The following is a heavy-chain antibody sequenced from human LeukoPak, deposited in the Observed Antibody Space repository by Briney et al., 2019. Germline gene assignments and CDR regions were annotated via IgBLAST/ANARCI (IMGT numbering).Heavy chain of an antibody. V-gene: IGHV4-4*07. Sequence: TSETLSLTCTVSGGSISSYYWSWIRQPAGKGLEWIGRIYTSGSTNYNPSLKSRVTMSVDTSKNQFSLKLSSVTAADTAVYYCAREHSDYYGSGSYYMYNWFDPWGQGTLVTVSS. CDR1: GGSISSYY. CDR2: IYTSGST. J-gene: IGHJ5*02. D-gene: IGHD3-10*01. CDR3: AREHSDYYGSGSYYMYNWFDP.